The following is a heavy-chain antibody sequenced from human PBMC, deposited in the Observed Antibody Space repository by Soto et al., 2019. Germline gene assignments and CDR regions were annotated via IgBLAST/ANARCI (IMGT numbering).Heavy chain of an antibody. Sequence: QVQLVQSGAEVTKPGSSVKVSCKASGGTFSSYTISWVRQAPGQGLEWMGRIIPILGIANYAQKFQGRVTITADKSMSTAYMELNSLRSEDTAVYYCANGDYGLGSYYNSPFYMDVCGRGTTVTVSS. V-gene: IGHV1-69*02. D-gene: IGHD3-10*01. J-gene: IGHJ6*03. CDR1: GGTFSSYT. CDR2: IIPILGIA. CDR3: ANGDYGLGSYYNSPFYMDV.